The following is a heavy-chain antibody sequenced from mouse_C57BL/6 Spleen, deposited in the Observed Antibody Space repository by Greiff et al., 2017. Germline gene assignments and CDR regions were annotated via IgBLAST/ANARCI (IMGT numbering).Heavy chain of an antibody. J-gene: IGHJ3*01. V-gene: IGHV1-64*01. CDR2: IHPNSGST. CDR3: ARGTGTAFAY. D-gene: IGHD4-1*01. Sequence: PGQGLEWIGMIHPNSGSTNYNEKFKSKATLTVDKSSSTAYMQLSSLTSEDSAVYYCARGTGTAFAYWGQGTLVTVSA.